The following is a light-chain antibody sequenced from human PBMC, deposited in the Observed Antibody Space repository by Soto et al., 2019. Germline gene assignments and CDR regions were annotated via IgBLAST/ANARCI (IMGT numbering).Light chain of an antibody. CDR2: DAY. Sequence: ILLTQSPSSLSASVGDRVTITCRASQSISSWLAWYQQKAGQPPKLVIYDAYNLETGVPSTFSGNGYGTDFTFTISSLRPEDIATYYCQKSDHLPLFGPGTKVDIK. CDR3: QKSDHLPL. V-gene: IGKV1-33*01. CDR1: QSISSW. J-gene: IGKJ3*01.